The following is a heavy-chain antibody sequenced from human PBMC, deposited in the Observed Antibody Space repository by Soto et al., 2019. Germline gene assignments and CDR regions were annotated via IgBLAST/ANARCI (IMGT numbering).Heavy chain of an antibody. Sequence: QVQLVQSGPDLKRPGASMKVYCKASGYTFTSYGISWVRQAPGQGLEWMAWISPLKGRTQYSQKAQGRVTLSTDTSANTAYMEMTTLRVDDTAVYYCAMDYGDRPEYFKPWGQGTLVTVS. CDR2: ISPLKGRT. CDR3: AMDYGDRPEYFKP. D-gene: IGHD4-17*01. V-gene: IGHV1-18*04. CDR1: GYTFTSYG. J-gene: IGHJ1*01.